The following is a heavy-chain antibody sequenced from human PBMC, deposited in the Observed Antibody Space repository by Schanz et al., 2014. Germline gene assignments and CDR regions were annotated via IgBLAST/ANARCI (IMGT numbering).Heavy chain of an antibody. V-gene: IGHV4-30-2*01. Sequence: QLQLQESGSGLVKPSQTLSLTCGVSGGSISSGGSSWNWIRLPPGKGLEWIGYIYHSGSTYYNPSLKSRVTISVDTSKNQFSLRLSSVTAADTAVYYCARARSWPDYWGQGTLVTVTS. J-gene: IGHJ4*02. CDR2: IYHSGST. D-gene: IGHD6-13*01. CDR1: GGSISSGGSS. CDR3: ARARSWPDY.